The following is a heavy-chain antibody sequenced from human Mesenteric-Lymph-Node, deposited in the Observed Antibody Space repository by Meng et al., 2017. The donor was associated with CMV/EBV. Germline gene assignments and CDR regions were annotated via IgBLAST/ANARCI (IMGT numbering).Heavy chain of an antibody. D-gene: IGHD1/OR15-1a*01. V-gene: IGHV3-15*01. CDR3: TTDPSSTNIAANYGLDD. CDR1: GCSFSEAW. J-gene: IGHJ6*02. CDR2: IRRNSDGGAT. Sequence: ESLKISCLASGCSFSEAWMTWVRQVPGEGLEWVGRIRRNSDGGATEYAAPAKGRFIISRDDSQNLVFLQMTSLKREDTAVYYCTTDPSSTNIAANYGLDDWGQGTTVTVSS.